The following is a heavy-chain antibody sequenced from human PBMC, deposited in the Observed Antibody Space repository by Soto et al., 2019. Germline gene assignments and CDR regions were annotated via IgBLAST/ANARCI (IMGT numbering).Heavy chain of an antibody. V-gene: IGHV4-59*01. CDR2: VYYSGSV. CDR1: GVSLTGYH. D-gene: IGHD1-26*01. J-gene: IGHJ5*02. Sequence: QVHLQESGPGLVKPSETLSLTCNVSGVSLTGYHWNWIRQPPGKTLELLGFVYYSGSVSYNPALKGRASISADRSKNQFSLRLTAVTAADTAVYYGARLLNLGSFDHWGQGTLVTVSS. CDR3: ARLLNLGSFDH.